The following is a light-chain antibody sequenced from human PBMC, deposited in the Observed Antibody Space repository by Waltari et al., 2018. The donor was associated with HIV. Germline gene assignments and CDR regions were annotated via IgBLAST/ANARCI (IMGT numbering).Light chain of an antibody. CDR2: ELD. CDR1: VRDFALPYF. J-gene: IGLJ2*01. CDR3: ASYTADDTLL. Sequence: SDLTQPASASGVLGQSITLSCPGAVRDFALPYFISWYQQHPGKPPKLLLYELDTRASGILGRFSGSKSGNTASLTISGLQIDDEAVYYCASYTADDTLLFGGGTTVTVL. V-gene: IGLV2-14*03.